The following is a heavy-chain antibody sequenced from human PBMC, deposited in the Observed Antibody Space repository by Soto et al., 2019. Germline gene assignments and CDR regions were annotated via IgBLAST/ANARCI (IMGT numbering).Heavy chain of an antibody. D-gene: IGHD3-22*01. CDR3: ASAPYYYDSRGTRFDL. CDR2: IIPILGTA. Sequence: SVKVSCKASGGTFSSYAISWVRQAPGQGLEWMGGIIPILGTADYAQKFQGRVTITADESTSTAYMELSSLRSEDTAVYYCASAPYYYDSRGTRFDLWGHGTMVTFSS. J-gene: IGHJ5*02. CDR1: GGTFSSYA. V-gene: IGHV1-69*13.